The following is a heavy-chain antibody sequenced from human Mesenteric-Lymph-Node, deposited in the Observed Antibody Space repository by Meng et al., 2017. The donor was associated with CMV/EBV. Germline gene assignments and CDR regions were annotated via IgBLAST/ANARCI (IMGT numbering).Heavy chain of an antibody. J-gene: IGHJ4*02. CDR3: ARDPYGARGGF. Sequence: GESLKISCAASGFTFSSYAMSWVRQAPGKGLVWVSRVNNDGSSTTYADSVKGRFTISRDNAKNTMYLQMNSLRVEDTAVYYCARDPYGARGGFWGQGTLVTVSS. CDR1: GFTFSSYA. V-gene: IGHV3-74*01. CDR2: VNNDGSST. D-gene: IGHD4-17*01.